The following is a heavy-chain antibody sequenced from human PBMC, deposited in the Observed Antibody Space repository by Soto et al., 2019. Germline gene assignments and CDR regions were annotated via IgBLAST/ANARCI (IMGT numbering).Heavy chain of an antibody. V-gene: IGHV1-18*01. CDR3: AREVYYYDSSGYYPVDRNYFDY. CDR2: INPYNGNT. CDR1: GYTLTSYG. J-gene: IGHJ4*02. D-gene: IGHD3-22*01. Sequence: GASVTVSCKASGYTLTSYGISWVRQATGQGLEWMGWINPYNGNTDYAQKLQGRVTMTTDTSISTAYMELSRLRSDDTAVYYCAREVYYYDSSGYYPVDRNYFDYWGQGTLVTVSS.